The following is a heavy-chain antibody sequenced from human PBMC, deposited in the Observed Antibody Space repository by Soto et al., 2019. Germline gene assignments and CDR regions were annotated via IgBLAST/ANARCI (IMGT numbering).Heavy chain of an antibody. D-gene: IGHD7-27*01. V-gene: IGHV1-46*01. CDR1: GYTFSNYY. CDR3: ARPHWGAFDY. Sequence: QVQLVQSGAEVKKPGASVKVSCKASGYTFSNYYMHWVRQAPGQGLEWMGSINPSGGSTSYAQKFQGRVTMTRDSSTSTVYMELSSLRSEDTAVYYCARPHWGAFDYWGQGTLVTVSS. J-gene: IGHJ4*02. CDR2: INPSGGST.